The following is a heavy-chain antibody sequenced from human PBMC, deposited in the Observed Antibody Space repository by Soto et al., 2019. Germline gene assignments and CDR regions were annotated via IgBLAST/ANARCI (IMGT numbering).Heavy chain of an antibody. Sequence: QVQLQESGPGLVKPSDTLSLTCAVSGYSISSSNWWGWIRQPPGKGLEWIGYIYYSGTTYYNPSLNSRVTMSVDTSKNQFSRKLTSVTAVDTAVDYCARREIQGPIDYWGQGTLVTVSS. D-gene: IGHD1-26*01. CDR2: IYYSGTT. CDR1: GYSISSSNW. J-gene: IGHJ4*02. V-gene: IGHV4-28*01. CDR3: ARREIQGPIDY.